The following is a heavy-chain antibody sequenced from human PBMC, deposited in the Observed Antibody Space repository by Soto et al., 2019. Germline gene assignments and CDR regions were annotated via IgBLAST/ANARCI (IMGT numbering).Heavy chain of an antibody. CDR1: GGTFSSYA. Sequence: SVKVSCKASGGTFSSYAISWVRQAPGQGLEWMGGIIPIFGTANYAQKFQGRVTITADESTSTAYMELSSLRSEDTAVYYCASDPNSSGYYLAFDYWGQGTLVTVSS. J-gene: IGHJ4*02. CDR2: IIPIFGTA. D-gene: IGHD3-22*01. CDR3: ASDPNSSGYYLAFDY. V-gene: IGHV1-69*13.